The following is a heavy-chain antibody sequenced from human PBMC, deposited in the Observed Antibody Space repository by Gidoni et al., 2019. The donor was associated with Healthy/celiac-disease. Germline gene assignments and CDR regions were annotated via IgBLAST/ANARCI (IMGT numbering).Heavy chain of an antibody. J-gene: IGHJ2*01. V-gene: IGHV3-30-3*01. Sequence: QVQLVESGGGVVQTGRSLRLSCAASGFTLSSYAMHWVRQAPGKGLEWLAVISNDGSNKYYADSVKGRFTISRDNSKNTLYLQMNSLRAEDTAVYYCARVSQSPLTGYPLDYWYFDLWGRGTLVTVSS. CDR3: ARVSQSPLTGYPLDYWYFDL. D-gene: IGHD3-9*01. CDR1: GFTLSSYA. CDR2: ISNDGSNK.